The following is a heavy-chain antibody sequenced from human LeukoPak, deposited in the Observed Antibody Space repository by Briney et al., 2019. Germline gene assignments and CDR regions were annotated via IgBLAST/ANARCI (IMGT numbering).Heavy chain of an antibody. Sequence: GGSLRLSCAASGFTFSDYYMTWIRQAPGKGLEWVSYISSVGTTIVYADSVKGRFTISRDNAKNSLYLQMNSLRADDTAVYYCARGGGTMVRGATRVYYYYYMDVWGKGTTVTVSS. CDR3: ARGGGTMVRGATRVYYYYYMDV. J-gene: IGHJ6*03. CDR1: GFTFSDYY. V-gene: IGHV3-11*01. D-gene: IGHD3-10*01. CDR2: ISSVGTTI.